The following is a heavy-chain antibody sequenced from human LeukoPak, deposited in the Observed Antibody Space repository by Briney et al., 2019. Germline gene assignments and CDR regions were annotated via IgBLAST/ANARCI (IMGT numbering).Heavy chain of an antibody. CDR3: ARAPTTVIPEY. CDR1: GFTVSSNY. Sequence: GGSLRLSCAASGFTVSSNYMSWVRQAPGKGLEWVSNIFSDGSTYYADSAKGRFTISRDYSKNTLFLQMNSLRAEDTAVYYCARAPTTVIPEYWGQGTLVTVSS. D-gene: IGHD4-17*01. V-gene: IGHV3-53*01. J-gene: IGHJ4*02. CDR2: IFSDGST.